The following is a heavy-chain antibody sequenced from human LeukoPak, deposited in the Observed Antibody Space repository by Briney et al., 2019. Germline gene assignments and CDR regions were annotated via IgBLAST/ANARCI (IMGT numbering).Heavy chain of an antibody. CDR1: GYSFTSYY. V-gene: IGHV1-46*01. Sequence: ASVKVSCKASGYSFTSYYMHWVRQAPGQGLEWMGLINPSGSSTTYAHKFQDRLTMTGDMSTSTVYMELSSLRTEDTAVYYCGRDLNRSGYTREGRFDPWGQGTLVTVSS. CDR3: GRDLNRSGYTREGRFDP. D-gene: IGHD3-22*01. CDR2: INPSGSST. J-gene: IGHJ5*02.